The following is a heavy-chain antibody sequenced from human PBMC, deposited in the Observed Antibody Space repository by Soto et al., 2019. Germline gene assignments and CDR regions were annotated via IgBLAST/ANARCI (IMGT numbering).Heavy chain of an antibody. Sequence: QVQLVQSGAEVKKPGSSVKVSCKASGGTFSSYAISWVRQAPGQGLEWMGGIIPIFGTANYAQKFQGRVTITADEYTSTAYMELSSLRSEDTAVYYCARDLGLCISTSCYPMDVWGQGTTVTVSS. CDR1: GGTFSSYA. J-gene: IGHJ6*02. V-gene: IGHV1-69*12. CDR3: ARDLGLCISTSCYPMDV. CDR2: IIPIFGTA. D-gene: IGHD2-2*01.